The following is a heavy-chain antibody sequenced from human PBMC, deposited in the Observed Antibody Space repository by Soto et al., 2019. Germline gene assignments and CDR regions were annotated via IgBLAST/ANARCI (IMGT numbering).Heavy chain of an antibody. CDR2: IYYSGST. CDR1: GGSISSGDYY. CDR3: ARDRKPSYYYYRMDV. V-gene: IGHV4-30-4*01. J-gene: IGHJ6*02. Sequence: SETLSLTCTVSGGSISSGDYYWSWIRQPPGKGLEWIGYIYYSGSTYYNPSLKSRVTISVDTSKNQFSLKLSFVTAADTAVYYCARDRKPSYYYYRMDVWGQGTTVTVSS.